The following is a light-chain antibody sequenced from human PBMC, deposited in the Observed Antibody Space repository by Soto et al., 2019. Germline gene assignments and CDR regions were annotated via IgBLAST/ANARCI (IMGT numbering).Light chain of an antibody. V-gene: IGLV2-14*02. CDR1: SSDVGSYNL. Sequence: SEMAQPASVSGPPGQSIIISCTRTSSDVGSYNLVSWYQQYPGKAPKHMIHEVNNRPSGISDRFSGSKSGNTASLTISGLQAEDEADYYCSSITPSTSYVFGTGTNVTVL. CDR3: SSITPSTSYV. CDR2: EVN. J-gene: IGLJ1*01.